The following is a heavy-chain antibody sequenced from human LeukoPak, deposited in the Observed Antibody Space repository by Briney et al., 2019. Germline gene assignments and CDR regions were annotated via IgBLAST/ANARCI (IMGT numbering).Heavy chain of an antibody. V-gene: IGHV3-23*01. CDR3: AKDRRDSSGYLGYYYYYGMDV. J-gene: IGHJ6*02. D-gene: IGHD3-22*01. CDR1: GFTFSGYA. Sequence: GGSRRLSCAASGFTFSGYAMSWVRQAPGKGLEWVAAISGSGGSTYYADSVKGRFTISRDNSKNTLYLQMNNLRAEDTAVYYCAKDRRDSSGYLGYYYYYGMDVWGQGTTVTVSS. CDR2: ISGSGGST.